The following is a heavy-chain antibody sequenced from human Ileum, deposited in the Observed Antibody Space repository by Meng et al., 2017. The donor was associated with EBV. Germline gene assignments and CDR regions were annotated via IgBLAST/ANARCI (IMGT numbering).Heavy chain of an antibody. CDR2: IYYSGNT. Sequence: QVQLQESGPGLVKPAETLSLTCTVSGGSVSSGSYYWTWIRQPPGKTLEWLGFIYYSGNTNYNPSLKGRVTLSIDMSKNQFSLNLTSVTAADTAVYYCARWPRSITATGGIEHWGQGTLVTVSS. V-gene: IGHV4-61*01. CDR3: ARWPRSITATGGIEH. D-gene: IGHD3-10*01. J-gene: IGHJ4*02. CDR1: GGSVSSGSYY.